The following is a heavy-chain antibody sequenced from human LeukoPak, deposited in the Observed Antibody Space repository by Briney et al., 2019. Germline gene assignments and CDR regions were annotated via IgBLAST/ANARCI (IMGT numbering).Heavy chain of an antibody. CDR1: GYSFTGYW. V-gene: IGHV5-51*01. J-gene: IGHJ4*02. D-gene: IGHD3-10*01. CDR2: IYPGDSHT. Sequence: GASLKISCKGSGYSFTGYWIGWVRQLPGKGLEWMGIIYPGDSHTSYSPSFQGQVTISADKSISPAYLQWSSLKAADTAMYYCARLRMVRGGFHHIDDWGQGTLVTVSS. CDR3: ARLRMVRGGFHHIDD.